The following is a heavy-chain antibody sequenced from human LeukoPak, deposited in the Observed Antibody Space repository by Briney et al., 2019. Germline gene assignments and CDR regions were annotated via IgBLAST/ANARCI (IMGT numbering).Heavy chain of an antibody. Sequence: AGGTLSLSCAASGLTFRSYGMSWVRQAPGKGLEWVSAISGSGGSTYYADSVKGRFTISRDNSKNTLYLQMNSLRAADTAVYYCAKEGFYCSGGSCYSFYYYYMDVWGKGTTVTVSS. CDR2: ISGSGGST. CDR3: AKEGFYCSGGSCYSFYYYYMDV. J-gene: IGHJ6*03. D-gene: IGHD2-15*01. CDR1: GLTFRSYG. V-gene: IGHV3-23*01.